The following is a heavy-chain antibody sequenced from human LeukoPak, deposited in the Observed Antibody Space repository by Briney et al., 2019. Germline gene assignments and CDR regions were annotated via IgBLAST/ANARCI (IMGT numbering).Heavy chain of an antibody. CDR3: ARGPAFGIGYYYYYMDV. CDR2: IIPIFGTA. V-gene: IGHV1-69*06. CDR1: GYTFTGYY. Sequence: GASVKVSCKTSGYTFTGYYMHWVRQAPGQGLEWMGGIIPIFGTANYAQKFQGRVTITADKSTSTAYMELSSLRSEDTAVYYCARGPAFGIGYYYYYMDVWGKGTTVTVSS. D-gene: IGHD3-16*01. J-gene: IGHJ6*03.